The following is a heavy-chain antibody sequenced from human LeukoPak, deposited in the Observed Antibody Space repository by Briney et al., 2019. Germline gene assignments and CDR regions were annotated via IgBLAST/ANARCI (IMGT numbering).Heavy chain of an antibody. J-gene: IGHJ3*02. D-gene: IGHD3-22*01. CDR1: GGSISSGDYY. CDR3: ARAGYYYDSSGYLGAFDI. V-gene: IGHV4-30-4*01. CDR2: IYYSGST. Sequence: SQTLSLTCTVSGGSISSGDYYWSWIRQPPGKGLEWIGYIYYSGSTYYNPSLKSRVTISVDTSKNQFSLKLSSVTAADTAVYYCARAGYYYDSSGYLGAFDIWGQGTMVTDSS.